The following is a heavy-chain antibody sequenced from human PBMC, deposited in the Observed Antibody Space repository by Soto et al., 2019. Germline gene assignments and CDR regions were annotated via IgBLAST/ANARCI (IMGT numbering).Heavy chain of an antibody. CDR3: AHRGWFAEGHPNWFDP. V-gene: IGHV2-5*02. Sequence: GTGPTLVNHTQTLALTCTFSGFSLTATGVGVGWIRQPPGKALEWLALIYWDHDERYNPSLKSRLTITKDTSRNQVVLTMTNMDHVDTATYYCAHRGWFAEGHPNWFDPWGQGALVTVSS. D-gene: IGHD3-10*01. J-gene: IGHJ5*02. CDR1: GFSLTATGVG. CDR2: IYWDHDE.